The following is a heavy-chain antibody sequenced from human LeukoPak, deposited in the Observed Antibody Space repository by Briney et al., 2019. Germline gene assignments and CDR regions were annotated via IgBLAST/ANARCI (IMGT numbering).Heavy chain of an antibody. CDR1: GDSMISYH. V-gene: IGHV4-59*01. D-gene: IGHD3-16*01. J-gene: IGHJ1*01. Sequence: SETLTLTCTVSGDSMISYHGLWIRQPPGKALEGIGYICHSGSTSCNPSHKRRVTISVHTSYNQYSLKLSSVTASDTAGYYCARVGRGDYVWGRHSFGCRGQGALVT. CDR2: ICHSGST. CDR3: ARVGRGDYVWGRHSFGC.